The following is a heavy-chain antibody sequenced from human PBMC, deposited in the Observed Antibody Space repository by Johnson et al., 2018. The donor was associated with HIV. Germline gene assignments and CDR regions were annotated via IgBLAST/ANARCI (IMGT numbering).Heavy chain of an antibody. J-gene: IGHJ3*02. CDR3: ARDRGYWDAFDI. CDR2: ISSSGGTI. V-gene: IGHV3-11*04. Sequence: QMLLVESGGGLVQPGGSLRLSCAVSGFTFSDYYMSWIRQTPGKGLEWVSYISSSGGTIYYADSVKGRFSISRDNAKNSLYLQMNSLRAEDTAVYYCARDRGYWDAFDIWGQGTMVIVSS. CDR1: GFTFSDYY. D-gene: IGHD3-22*01.